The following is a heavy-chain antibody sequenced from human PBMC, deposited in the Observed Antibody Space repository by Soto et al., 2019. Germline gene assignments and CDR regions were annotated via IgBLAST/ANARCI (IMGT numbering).Heavy chain of an antibody. CDR3: ARDHAGYCSGGSCPSDWFDP. Sequence: QVQLQESGPGLVKPSQTLSLTCTVSGGSISSGGYYWSWIRQHPGKGLEWIGYIYYSGSTYYNPSLKSRVTISVHTSKNQFSLKLSSVTAADTAVYYCARDHAGYCSGGSCPSDWFDPWGQGTLVTVSS. V-gene: IGHV4-31*03. CDR1: GGSISSGGYY. J-gene: IGHJ5*02. D-gene: IGHD2-15*01. CDR2: IYYSGST.